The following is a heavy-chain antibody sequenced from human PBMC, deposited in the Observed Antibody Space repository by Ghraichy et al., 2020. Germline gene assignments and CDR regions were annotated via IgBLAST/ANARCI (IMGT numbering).Heavy chain of an antibody. CDR3: ASTRITGTRHWYFDL. CDR1: GFTFSSYS. V-gene: IGHV3-21*01. D-gene: IGHD1-20*01. Sequence: GGSLRLSCAASGFTFSSYSMNWVRQAPGKGLEWVSSISSSSSYIYYADSVKGRFTISRDNAKNSLYLQMNSLRAEDTAVYYCASTRITGTRHWYFDLWGRGTLVTVSS. J-gene: IGHJ2*01. CDR2: ISSSSSYI.